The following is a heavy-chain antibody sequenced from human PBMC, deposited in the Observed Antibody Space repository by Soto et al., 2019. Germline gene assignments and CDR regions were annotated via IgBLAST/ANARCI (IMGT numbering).Heavy chain of an antibody. CDR2: TYYRSKWYN. V-gene: IGHV6-1*01. J-gene: IGHJ4*02. CDR3: AREIPYYESSHSHFDY. Sequence: SQTLSLTCAISGDSVSGNSAAWNWIRQSPSRGLEWLGRTYYRSKWYNDYSVSVKSRITVTPDTSKNQFSLHLKSVTPEDTAVYYCAREIPYYESSHSHFDYWGQGALVT. CDR1: GDSVSGNSAA. D-gene: IGHD3-16*01.